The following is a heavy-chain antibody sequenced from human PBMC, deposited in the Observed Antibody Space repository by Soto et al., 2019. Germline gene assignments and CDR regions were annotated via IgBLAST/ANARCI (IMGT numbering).Heavy chain of an antibody. CDR3: AKDLEGVYSSSPSFGALDI. CDR1: GFTFSSYA. Sequence: GGSLRLSCAASGFTFSSYAMSWVRQAPGKGLEWVSTISGSGGSPYYADSVKGRFTISRDNSKNTLYLQMNSLRADDTAVFFCAKDLEGVYSSSPSFGALDIWGQGTMVTVSS. J-gene: IGHJ3*02. V-gene: IGHV3-23*01. D-gene: IGHD6-13*01. CDR2: ISGSGGSP.